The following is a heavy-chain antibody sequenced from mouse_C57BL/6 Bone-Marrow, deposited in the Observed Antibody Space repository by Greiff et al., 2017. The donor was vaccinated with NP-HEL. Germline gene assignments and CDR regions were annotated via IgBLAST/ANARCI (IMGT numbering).Heavy chain of an antibody. V-gene: IGHV1-66*01. D-gene: IGHD3-2*02. CDR2: IYPGSGNT. Sequence: QVHVKQSGPELVKPGASVKISCKASGYSFTSYYIHWVKQRPGQGLAWIGWIYPGSGNTKYNEKFKGKATLTADTSSSTAYMQLSSLTSEDSSVYYCARRGRSSGYVRDYWGQGTTLTVCS. J-gene: IGHJ2*01. CDR1: GYSFTSYY. CDR3: ARRGRSSGYVRDY.